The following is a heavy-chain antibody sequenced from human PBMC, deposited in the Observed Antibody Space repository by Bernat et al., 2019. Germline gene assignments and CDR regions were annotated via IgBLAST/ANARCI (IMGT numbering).Heavy chain of an antibody. J-gene: IGHJ4*02. D-gene: IGHD6-13*01. Sequence: QVQLQESGPGLVKPSGTLSLTCAVSGGSISSSNWWRWVRQPPGKVLEWIGEIYHSGSTNYNPSLKSRVTISVDKSKNQVSLKLSSVTAADTAVYYCARVGEPAAAGFDYWGQGTLVTVSS. V-gene: IGHV4-4*02. CDR2: IYHSGST. CDR3: ARVGEPAAAGFDY. CDR1: GGSISSSNW.